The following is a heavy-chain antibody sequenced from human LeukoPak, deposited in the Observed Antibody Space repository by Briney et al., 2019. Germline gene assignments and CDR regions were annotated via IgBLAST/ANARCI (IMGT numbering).Heavy chain of an antibody. CDR1: GGSFSGYY. V-gene: IGHV4-34*01. D-gene: IGHD3-10*01. CDR2: INHSGST. Sequence: SETLSLTCAVYGGSFSGYYWSWIRQPPGKGLEWIGEINHSGSTNYNPSLKSRDTISVDTSKNQFSLKLSSVTAADTAVYYCASAGSRYYYYGMDVWGKGTTVTVSS. CDR3: ASAGSRYYYYGMDV. J-gene: IGHJ6*04.